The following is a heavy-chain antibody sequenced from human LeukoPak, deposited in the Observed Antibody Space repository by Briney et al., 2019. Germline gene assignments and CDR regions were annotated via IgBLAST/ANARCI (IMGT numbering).Heavy chain of an antibody. CDR2: ISGSGGST. CDR1: GFTFSSYA. CDR3: AKTYYDILTGYGYYGMDV. V-gene: IGHV3-23*01. J-gene: IGHJ6*02. Sequence: GGSLRLSCAASGFTFSSYAMSWVRQAPGKGLEWVSAISGSGGSTYYADSVKGRFTISGDNSKNTLYLQMNSLRAEDTAVYYCAKTYYDILTGYGYYGMDVWGQGTTVTVSS. D-gene: IGHD3-9*01.